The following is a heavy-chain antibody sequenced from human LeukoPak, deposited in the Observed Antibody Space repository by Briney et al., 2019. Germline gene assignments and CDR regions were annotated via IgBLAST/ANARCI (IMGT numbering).Heavy chain of an antibody. CDR3: ARGGVPAAMGWFDP. D-gene: IGHD2-2*01. CDR2: ISSSSPYI. V-gene: IGHV3-21*01. Sequence: GGSLGLSCAASGFTFSSYSMNWVRQAPGKGLEWVSSISSSSPYIYYADSLRGRFTISRDNAKNSLYLQMNSLRAEDTAVYYCARGGVPAAMGWFDPWGQGTLVTVSS. J-gene: IGHJ5*02. CDR1: GFTFSSYS.